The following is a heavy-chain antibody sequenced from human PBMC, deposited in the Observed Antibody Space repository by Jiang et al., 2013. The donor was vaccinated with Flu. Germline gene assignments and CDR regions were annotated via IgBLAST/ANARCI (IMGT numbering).Heavy chain of an antibody. D-gene: IGHD6-13*01. CDR1: GYSISSGYY. Sequence: SGPGLVKPSETLSLTCAVSGYSISSGYYWGWIRQPPGKGLEWIGSIYHSGSTYYNPSLKSRVTISVDTSKNQFSLKLSSVTAADTAVYYCARHGHSSSQRGWVIHWFDPWGQGTLVTV. J-gene: IGHJ5*02. CDR3: ARHGHSSSQRGWVIHWFDP. V-gene: IGHV4-38-2*01. CDR2: IYHSGST.